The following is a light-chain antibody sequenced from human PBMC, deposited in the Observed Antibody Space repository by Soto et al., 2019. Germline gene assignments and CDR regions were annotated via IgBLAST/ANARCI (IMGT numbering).Light chain of an antibody. Sequence: EIVLTQSPGTLSLSPGERATLSCRASQIVSSSYLAWYQQKPGQAPRLLIYGASSRATGIPDRFSGSGSGTDCTLTISRLEPEEFAVYYCQQYGSTPPLTFGGGSKVEIK. J-gene: IGKJ4*01. CDR3: QQYGSTPPLT. CDR2: GAS. V-gene: IGKV3-20*01. CDR1: QIVSSSY.